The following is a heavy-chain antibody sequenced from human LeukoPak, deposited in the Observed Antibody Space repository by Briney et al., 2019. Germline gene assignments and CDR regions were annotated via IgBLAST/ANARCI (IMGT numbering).Heavy chain of an antibody. V-gene: IGHV1-24*01. CDR2: FNPENGET. Sequence: ASVKVSCKVSGYTLTELSMHWVRQAPGKGLEWMGGFNPENGETIYAQKFQGRVTMTEDTSTDTAYMELSSLRSEDTAVYYCARGPVHRSIAAAGTRNDYWGQGTLVTVSS. CDR1: GYTLTELS. D-gene: IGHD6-13*01. CDR3: ARGPVHRSIAAAGTRNDY. J-gene: IGHJ4*02.